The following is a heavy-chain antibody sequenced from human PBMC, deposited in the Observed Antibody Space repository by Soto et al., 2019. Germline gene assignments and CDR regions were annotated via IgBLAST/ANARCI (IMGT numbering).Heavy chain of an antibody. Sequence: PGGSLRLSCAASGFTFSSYSMNWVRQAPGKGLEWVSSISSSSSYIYYADSVKGRFTISRDNAKNSLYLQMNSLRAEDTAVYYCARDRKSYYDSSGYYAPCMEVWGQGTTVTVSS. CDR2: ISSSSSYI. V-gene: IGHV3-21*01. D-gene: IGHD3-22*01. CDR1: GFTFSSYS. J-gene: IGHJ6*02. CDR3: ARDRKSYYDSSGYYAPCMEV.